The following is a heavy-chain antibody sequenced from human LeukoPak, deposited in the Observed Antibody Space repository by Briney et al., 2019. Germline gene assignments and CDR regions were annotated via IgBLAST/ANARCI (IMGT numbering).Heavy chain of an antibody. D-gene: IGHD2-2*01. CDR3: ALIRIVVVPPTYYYYYMDV. V-gene: IGHV4-39*01. CDR2: IYYSGST. J-gene: IGHJ6*03. Sequence: PSETLSLXCTVSGGSISSSSYYWGWIRQPPGKGPEWIGSIYYSGSTYYNPSLKSRVTISVDTSKNQFSLKLSSVTAADTAVYYCALIRIVVVPPTYYYYYMDVWGKGTTVTVSS. CDR1: GGSISSSSYY.